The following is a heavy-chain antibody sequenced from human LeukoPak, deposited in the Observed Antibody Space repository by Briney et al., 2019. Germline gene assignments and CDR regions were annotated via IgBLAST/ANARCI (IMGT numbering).Heavy chain of an antibody. CDR1: GYSFTSYW. V-gene: IGHV5-51*01. D-gene: IGHD6-13*01. Sequence: PGESLKISCNGSGYSFTSYWIGWARQMPGTGLEWMGIISPDGSDTRYSPSFQGQVTISADKSITTAYLQWSSLKASDTSMYYCARLTSSWSFDYWGQGTLVTVSS. J-gene: IGHJ4*02. CDR3: ARLTSSWSFDY. CDR2: ISPDGSDT.